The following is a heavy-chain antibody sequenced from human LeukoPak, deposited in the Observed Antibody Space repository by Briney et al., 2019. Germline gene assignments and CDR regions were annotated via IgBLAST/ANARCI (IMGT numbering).Heavy chain of an antibody. CDR3: ARAGYSSGWYGGEFDY. CDR2: INHSGST. Sequence: PSETLSLTCAVYGGSFSGYYWSWIRQPPGKGLEWIGEINHSGSTNYNPSLKSRVTISVDTSKNQFSLKLSSVTAADTAVYYCARAGYSSGWYGGEFDYWGQGTLVTVSS. D-gene: IGHD6-19*01. V-gene: IGHV4-34*01. J-gene: IGHJ4*02. CDR1: GGSFSGYY.